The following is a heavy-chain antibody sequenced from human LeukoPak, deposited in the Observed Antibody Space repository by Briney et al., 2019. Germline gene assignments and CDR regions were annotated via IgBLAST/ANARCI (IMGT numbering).Heavy chain of an antibody. CDR3: ARANVAAQAFDY. J-gene: IGHJ4*02. CDR2: IWYDGSNK. D-gene: IGHD6-6*01. V-gene: IGHV3-33*01. CDR1: GFTFSSYG. Sequence: GRSLRLSCAASGFTFSSYGMHWVRQAPGKGLEWVALIWYDGSNKYYADSVKGRFTISRDNSKNTLYLQMNSLRAEDTAVYYCARANVAAQAFDYWGQGTLVTVSS.